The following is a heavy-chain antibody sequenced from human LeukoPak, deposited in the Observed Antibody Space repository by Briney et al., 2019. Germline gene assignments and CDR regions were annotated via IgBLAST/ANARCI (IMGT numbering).Heavy chain of an antibody. CDR2: IKSKTDGGTT. Sequence: GESLRLSCAASGFTFSNAWMSWVRQTPGKGLGWVGRIKSKTDGGTTDYAAPVKGRFTISRDDSKNTLYLQMNSLKTEDTGVYYCTTLAPSIADDYWGQGTLVTVSS. CDR3: TTLAPSIADDY. CDR1: GFTFSNAW. J-gene: IGHJ4*02. D-gene: IGHD6-6*01. V-gene: IGHV3-15*01.